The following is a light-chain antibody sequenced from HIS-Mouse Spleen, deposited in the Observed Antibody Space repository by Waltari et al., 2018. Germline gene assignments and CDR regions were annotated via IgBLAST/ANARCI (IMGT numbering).Light chain of an antibody. J-gene: IGLJ1*01. CDR3: SSYTSSSTPYV. CDR2: DVS. V-gene: IGLV2-14*03. CDR1: SSDVGGYNF. Sequence: QSALTQPASVSGSPGQSITISCTGTSSDVGGYNFVPWYQQHPGKAPKLMIYDVSNRPSGVSNRFSGSKSGNTASLPISGLQAEDEADYYCSSYTSSSTPYVFGTGTKVTVL.